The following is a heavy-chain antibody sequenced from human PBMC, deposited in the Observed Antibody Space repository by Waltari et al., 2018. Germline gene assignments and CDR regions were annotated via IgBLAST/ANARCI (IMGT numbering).Heavy chain of an antibody. CDR2: IIPIFGTA. Sequence: QVQLVQSGAEVKKPGSSVKVSCKASGGTFSSYAISWVRQAPGQGLEWMGGIIPIFGTANYAQKFQGRVTITTDESTSTAYMELSSLRSEDTAVYYCARVGSGSYANYYYYYMDVWGKGTTVTVSS. V-gene: IGHV1-69*05. D-gene: IGHD1-26*01. CDR1: GGTFSSYA. CDR3: ARVGSGSYANYYYYYMDV. J-gene: IGHJ6*03.